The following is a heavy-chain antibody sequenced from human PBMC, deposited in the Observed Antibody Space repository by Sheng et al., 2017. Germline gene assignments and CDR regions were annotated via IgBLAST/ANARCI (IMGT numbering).Heavy chain of an antibody. D-gene: IGHD2-2*01. CDR1: GFAVSSNY. V-gene: IGHV3-53*01. CDR3: ARVIFTTSVGYFQQ. CDR2: IYSGST. Sequence: EVPLVESGGGLIQPGGSLRLSCAASGFAVSSNYMSWVRQAPGGGLEWVSLIYSGSTYYADSVKGRFTISRDNSKNTLYLQMNSLRAEDTAVYYCARVIFTTSVGYFQQWGQGTXSPS. J-gene: IGHJ1*01.